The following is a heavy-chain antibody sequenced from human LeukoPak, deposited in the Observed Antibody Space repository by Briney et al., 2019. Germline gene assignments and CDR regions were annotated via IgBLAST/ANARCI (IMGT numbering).Heavy chain of an antibody. CDR3: ARTDSHYYFDY. J-gene: IGHJ4*02. CDR2: IYYSEST. D-gene: IGHD3-3*01. CDR1: GGSISSGDYY. V-gene: IGHV4-30-4*08. Sequence: SETLSLTCTVSGGSISSGDYYWSWIRQPPGKGLEWIGYIYYSESTYYNPSLKSRVTISVDTSKNQFSLKLSSVTAADTAVYYCARTDSHYYFDYWGQGTLVTVSS.